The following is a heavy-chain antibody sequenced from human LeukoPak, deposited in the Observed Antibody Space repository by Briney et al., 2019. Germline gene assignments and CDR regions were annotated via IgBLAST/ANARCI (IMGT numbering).Heavy chain of an antibody. J-gene: IGHJ3*02. CDR1: GGSISSYY. D-gene: IGHD2/OR15-2a*01. V-gene: IGHV4-59*01. CDR3: ARDFYDAFDI. Sequence: SETLSLTCTVSGGSISSYYWSWIRQPPGKGLEWIGYIYYSGSTNYNPSLKSRVTISVDTSKNQFSLKLSSVTAADTAAYYCARDFYDAFDIWGQGTMVTVSS. CDR2: IYYSGST.